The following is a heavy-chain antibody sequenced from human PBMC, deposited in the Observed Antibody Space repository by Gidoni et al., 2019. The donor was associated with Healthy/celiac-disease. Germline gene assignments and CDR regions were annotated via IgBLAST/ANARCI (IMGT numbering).Heavy chain of an antibody. CDR3: ASSPSGLHPAAFDI. J-gene: IGHJ3*02. CDR2: IYYSGST. D-gene: IGHD1-26*01. CDR1: GGSISSYY. V-gene: IGHV4-59*01. Sequence: QVQLQESGPGLVKPSETLSLTCTVSGGSISSYYWSWIRQPPGKGLEWIGYIYYSGSTNYNPSLKSRVTISVDTSKNQFSLKLSSVTAADTAVYYCASSPSGLHPAAFDIWGQGTMVTVSS.